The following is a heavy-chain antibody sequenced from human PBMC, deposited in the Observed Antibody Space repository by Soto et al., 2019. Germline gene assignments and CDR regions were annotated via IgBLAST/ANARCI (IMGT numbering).Heavy chain of an antibody. V-gene: IGHV1-69*02. CDR1: GGTFSSYT. CDR2: IIPILGIA. CDR3: ARAAGGGIAAAGSAVDY. D-gene: IGHD6-13*01. Sequence: SVKVSFKASGGTFSSYTISLLRQAPGQGLEWMGRIIPILGIANYAQKFQGRVTITADKSTSTAYMELSSLRSEDKAVYYCARAAGGGIAAAGSAVDYWGQGTLVTVSS. J-gene: IGHJ4*02.